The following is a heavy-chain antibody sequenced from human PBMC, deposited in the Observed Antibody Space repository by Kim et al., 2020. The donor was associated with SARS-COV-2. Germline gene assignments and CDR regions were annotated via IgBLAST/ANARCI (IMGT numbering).Heavy chain of an antibody. D-gene: IGHD3-9*01. CDR2: ISAYNGNT. J-gene: IGHJ4*02. Sequence: ASVKVSCKASGYTFTSYGISWVRQAPGQGLEWMGWISAYNGNTNYAQKLQGRVTMTTDTSTSTAYMELRSLRSDDTAVYYCARDHILTGYYYRGGFDYWGQGTLVTVSS. CDR1: GYTFTSYG. V-gene: IGHV1-18*04. CDR3: ARDHILTGYYYRGGFDY.